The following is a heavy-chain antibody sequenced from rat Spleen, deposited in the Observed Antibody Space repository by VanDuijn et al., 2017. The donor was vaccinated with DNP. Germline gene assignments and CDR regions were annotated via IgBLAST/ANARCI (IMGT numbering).Heavy chain of an antibody. J-gene: IGHJ2*01. Sequence: EVQLVESGGGLVQPGRSLKLSCAASGLTFSNYAMAWVRQAPTKGLEWVASITNSGSDTKYRDSVQGRFTISRDNAKSTLYLQMDSLRSEDTATYYCARAYYFDYWGQGVMVTVSS. CDR2: ITNSGSDT. CDR1: GLTFSNYA. V-gene: IGHV5S23*01. CDR3: ARAYYFDY.